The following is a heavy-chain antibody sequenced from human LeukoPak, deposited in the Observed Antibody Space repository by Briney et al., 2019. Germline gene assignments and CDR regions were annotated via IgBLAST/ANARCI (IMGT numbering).Heavy chain of an antibody. CDR1: GGSISSSSYY. D-gene: IGHD3-22*01. CDR2: IYYTGST. J-gene: IGHJ3*02. Sequence: SETLSLTCTVSGGSISSSSYYWGWIRQPPGRGLEWIGSIYYTGSTNYNQSLKSRVTISVDTSKNQFSLKLSSVTATDTAVYYCARHDSSGPYNAFDIWGRGTMVTVSS. CDR3: ARHDSSGPYNAFDI. V-gene: IGHV4-39*01.